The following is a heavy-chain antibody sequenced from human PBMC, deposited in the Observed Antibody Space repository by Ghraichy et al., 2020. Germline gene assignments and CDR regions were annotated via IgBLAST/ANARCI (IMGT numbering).Heavy chain of an antibody. D-gene: IGHD5-12*01. CDR1: GYSFTSYW. Sequence: GGSLRLSCTGSGYSFTSYWLSWVRQMPGKGLEWMGRIDPSDSYTNYSPSFQGHVTISADKSISTAYLQWSSLKASDTAMYYCARSGYSGYDAFDIWGQGTMVTVSS. CDR2: IDPSDSYT. V-gene: IGHV5-10-1*01. CDR3: ARSGYSGYDAFDI. J-gene: IGHJ3*02.